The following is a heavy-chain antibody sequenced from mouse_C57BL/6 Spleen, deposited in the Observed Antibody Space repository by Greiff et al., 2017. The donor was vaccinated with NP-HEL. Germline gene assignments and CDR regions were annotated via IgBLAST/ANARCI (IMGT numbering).Heavy chain of an antibody. CDR1: GYAFSSSW. V-gene: IGHV1-82*01. CDR2: IYPGDGDT. D-gene: IGHD1-1*01. J-gene: IGHJ2*01. Sequence: QVQLQQSGPELVKPGASVKISCKASGYAFSSSWMNWVKQRPGKGLEWIGRIYPGDGDTNYNGKFKGKATLTADKSSSTAYMQLSSLTSEDSAVYFCARSDTSDYWGQGTTLTVSS. CDR3: ARSDTSDY.